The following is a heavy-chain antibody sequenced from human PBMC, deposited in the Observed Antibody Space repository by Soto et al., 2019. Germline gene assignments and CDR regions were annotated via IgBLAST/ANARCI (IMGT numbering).Heavy chain of an antibody. Sequence: PGGSLRLSCAASGFTFSSYGMHWFRQAPGKGLEWVAVISYDGSNKYYADSVKGRFTISRDNSKNTLYLQMNSLRAEDTAVYYCAKDSSDSSGWYYPDYWGQGTLVTVSS. CDR3: AKDSSDSSGWYYPDY. J-gene: IGHJ4*02. D-gene: IGHD6-19*01. V-gene: IGHV3-30*18. CDR1: GFTFSSYG. CDR2: ISYDGSNK.